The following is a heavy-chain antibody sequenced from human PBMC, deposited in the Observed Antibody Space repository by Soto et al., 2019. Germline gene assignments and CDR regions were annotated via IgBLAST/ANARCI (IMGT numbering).Heavy chain of an antibody. CDR3: ARNYYDSSGYLYWFDP. D-gene: IGHD3-22*01. Sequence: ASVKVSCKASGYTFTSYAMHWVRQAPGQRLEWMGWINAGNGNTKYSQKFQGRVTITRDTSASTAYMELSSLRSEDTAVYYCARNYYDSSGYLYWFDPWGRGTLVTVSA. CDR1: GYTFTSYA. V-gene: IGHV1-3*01. J-gene: IGHJ5*02. CDR2: INAGNGNT.